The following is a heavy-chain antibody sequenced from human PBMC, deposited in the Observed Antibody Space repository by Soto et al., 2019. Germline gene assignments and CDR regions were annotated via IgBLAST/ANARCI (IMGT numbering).Heavy chain of an antibody. Sequence: QITLKESGPTLVKPTQTLTLTCTFSGLSLSTSGEAVGWIRQPPGKALEWLALIYWDDYKRYNPTLKTRLTITKDTSKNQVVLTLTNMDPVDTATYYCAHYVSTSPAGWFDPWGQGILVTGSS. J-gene: IGHJ5*02. CDR1: GLSLSTSGEA. CDR2: IYWDDYK. V-gene: IGHV2-5*02. D-gene: IGHD3-10*02. CDR3: AHYVSTSPAGWFDP.